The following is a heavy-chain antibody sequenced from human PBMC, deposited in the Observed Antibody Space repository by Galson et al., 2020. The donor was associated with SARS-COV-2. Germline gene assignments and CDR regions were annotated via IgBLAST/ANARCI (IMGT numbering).Heavy chain of an antibody. CDR1: GFSLSTSGVG. J-gene: IGHJ5*02. CDR3: AHRRPVYDILTGYRSINWFDP. V-gene: IGHV2-5*02. Sequence: SGPTLVKPTQTLTLTCTFSGFSLSTSGVGVGWIRQPPGKALEWLALIYWDDDKRYSPSLKSRLTITKDTSQNQVVLTMTNMDPVDTATYYCAHRRPVYDILTGYRSINWFDPWGQGTLVTVSS. CDR2: IYWDDDK. D-gene: IGHD3-9*01.